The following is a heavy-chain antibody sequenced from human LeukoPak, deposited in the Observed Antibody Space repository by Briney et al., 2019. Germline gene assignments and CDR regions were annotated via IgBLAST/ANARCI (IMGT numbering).Heavy chain of an antibody. J-gene: IGHJ4*02. CDR3: ASSHYDSSGYPPTFDY. CDR2: IYYGGST. CDR1: GGSVNSGSYY. D-gene: IGHD3-22*01. Sequence: SETLSLTCTVSGGSVNSGSYYWSWIRQPPGKGLEWLGYIYYGGSTNYNPSLKSRVTMSVDTSKNQFSLELTSVTAADTAVYYCASSHYDSSGYPPTFDYWGQGTLVTVSS. V-gene: IGHV4-61*01.